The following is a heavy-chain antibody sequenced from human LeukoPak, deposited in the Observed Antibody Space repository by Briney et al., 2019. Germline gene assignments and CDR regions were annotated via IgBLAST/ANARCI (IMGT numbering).Heavy chain of an antibody. D-gene: IGHD3-3*01. CDR1: GFTFSSYA. Sequence: GGSLRLSCAASGFTFSSYAMHWVRQAPGKGLEWVPLISWDGGSTYYADSVKGRFTISRDNSKNSLYLQMNSLRAEDTALYYCAKGASILEWLFSGMDVWGKGTTVTVSS. CDR2: ISWDGGST. V-gene: IGHV3-43D*03. CDR3: AKGASILEWLFSGMDV. J-gene: IGHJ6*03.